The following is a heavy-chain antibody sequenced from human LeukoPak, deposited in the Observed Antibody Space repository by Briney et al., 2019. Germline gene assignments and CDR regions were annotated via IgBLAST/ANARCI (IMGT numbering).Heavy chain of an antibody. CDR1: GFTFSNNW. J-gene: IGHJ6*03. D-gene: IGHD4-17*01. CDR2: IKQDGSEK. V-gene: IGHV3-7*01. CDR3: ARCYNDYGNYYYYYYMDV. Sequence: GGSLRLSCATSGFTFSNNWMTWVRQAPGKGLEWAANIKQDGSEKYYVDSVKGRFTISRDNAKNSLYLQMNSLRAEDTAVYYCARCYNDYGNYYYYYYMDVWGKGTTVTVSS.